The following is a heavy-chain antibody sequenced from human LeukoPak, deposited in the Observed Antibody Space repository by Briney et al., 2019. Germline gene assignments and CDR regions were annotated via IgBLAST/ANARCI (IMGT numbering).Heavy chain of an antibody. Sequence: GSLRLSCAASGFTFSSYWMSWVRQAPGKGLEWVANIKQDGSEKYYVDSVKGRFTISRDNSKNTVYLEITSLRVEDTAVYYCVKGGDRGSYYLDYWGQVPLVIVSS. CDR2: IKQDGSEK. V-gene: IGHV3-7*01. J-gene: IGHJ4*02. CDR1: GFTFSSYW. D-gene: IGHD1-1*01. CDR3: VKGGDRGSYYLDY.